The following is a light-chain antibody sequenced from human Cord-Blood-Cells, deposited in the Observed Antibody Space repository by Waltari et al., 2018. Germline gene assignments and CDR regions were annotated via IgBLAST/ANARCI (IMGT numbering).Light chain of an antibody. CDR1: QSVSSY. CDR2: DAS. CDR3: QQRSNWPPWT. V-gene: IGKV3-11*01. Sequence: ETVLTQSPATLSLSAGDRATLSCRASQSVSSYLAWYQQKPGQAPRLLIYDASNRAPGIPARFSGSGSGTDFTLTISSLEPEDFAVYYCQQRSNWPPWTFGQGTKVEIK. J-gene: IGKJ1*01.